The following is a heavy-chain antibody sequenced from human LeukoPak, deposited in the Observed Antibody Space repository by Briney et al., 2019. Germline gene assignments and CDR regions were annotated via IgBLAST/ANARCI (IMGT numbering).Heavy chain of an antibody. CDR3: ARDQSATVTSGWFDP. D-gene: IGHD4-17*01. J-gene: IGHJ5*02. V-gene: IGHV1-18*04. Sequence: ASVKVSCKASGYTFTSYGISWVRQAPGQGLEWMGWISAYNGNTNYAQKLQGRVTMTTDTSTSTAYMELRSLRSDDTAVYYGARDQSATVTSGWFDPWGQGTLVTVSS. CDR2: ISAYNGNT. CDR1: GYTFTSYG.